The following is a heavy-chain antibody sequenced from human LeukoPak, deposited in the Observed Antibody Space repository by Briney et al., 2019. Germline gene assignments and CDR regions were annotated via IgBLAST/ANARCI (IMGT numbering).Heavy chain of an antibody. CDR1: GGSISSYY. CDR2: IYYSGST. Sequence: SETLSLTCTVSGGSISSYYWSWIRQPPGKGLEWIGYIYYSGSTNYNPSLKSRVTISVDTSKNQFSLKLSSVTATDTAVYYCARAGYSGSDFSVWGKGSTVTVSS. CDR3: ARAGYSGSDFSV. J-gene: IGHJ6*04. D-gene: IGHD5-12*01. V-gene: IGHV4-59*01.